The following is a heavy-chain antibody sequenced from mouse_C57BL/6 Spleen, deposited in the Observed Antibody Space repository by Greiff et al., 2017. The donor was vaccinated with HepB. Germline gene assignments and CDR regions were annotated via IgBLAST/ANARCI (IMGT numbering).Heavy chain of an antibody. Sequence: QVQLQQPGAELVRPGSSVKLSCKASGYTFTSYWMDWVKQRPGQGLEWIGNIYPSDSETHYNQKFKDKATLTVDKSSSTAYMQLSSLTYEDSAVYYCARSYYGSSRYYAMDYWGQGTSVTVSS. D-gene: IGHD1-1*01. CDR2: IYPSDSET. V-gene: IGHV1-61*01. CDR1: GYTFTSYW. CDR3: ARSYYGSSRYYAMDY. J-gene: IGHJ4*01.